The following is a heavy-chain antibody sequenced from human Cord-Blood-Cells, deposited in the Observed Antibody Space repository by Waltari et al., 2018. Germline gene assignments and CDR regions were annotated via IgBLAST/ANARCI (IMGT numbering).Heavy chain of an antibody. V-gene: IGHV3-53*01. Sequence: EVQLVESGGGLIQPGGSLRLSCAASGFTVSSNYMSLVRQAPGKGLEWVSVISSGGSTNYADSVKGRFTISRDNSKNTLYLQMNSLRAEDTAVYYCASHYGDYWYFDLWGRGTLVTVSS. D-gene: IGHD4-17*01. J-gene: IGHJ2*01. CDR2: ISSGGST. CDR1: GFTVSSNY. CDR3: ASHYGDYWYFDL.